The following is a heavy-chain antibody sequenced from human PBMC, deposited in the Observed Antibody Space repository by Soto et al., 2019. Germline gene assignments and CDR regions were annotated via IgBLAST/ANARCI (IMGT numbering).Heavy chain of an antibody. V-gene: IGHV4-39*01. D-gene: IGHD5-18*01. J-gene: IGHJ4*02. CDR3: ARNLKAVDAAMAY. Sequence: SETLSLTGRVSGDSISDTIYYWGWVRQSPGKGLEWIGSIHYTGTTQFHPSLKTRVTISVDTSKNEFSLRLRSVTAADTGVYFCARNLKAVDAAMAYWGQRIPVTVYS. CDR2: IHYTGTT. CDR1: GDSISDTIYY.